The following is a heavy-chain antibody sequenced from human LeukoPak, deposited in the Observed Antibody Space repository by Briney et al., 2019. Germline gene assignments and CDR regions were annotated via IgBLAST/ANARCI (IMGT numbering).Heavy chain of an antibody. Sequence: GGSQTLSCAPSGYSFSSCDMSGLREARGKGLEWVSAISGGGSTYYADSVNGRFTISRDNSKNTLYLQMNSLRAEDTAVYYCAKYASGNLRCLEPNYYFDYWGQGTLVTVSS. J-gene: IGHJ4*02. CDR2: ISGGGST. D-gene: IGHD3-3*01. CDR1: GYSFSSCD. CDR3: AKYASGNLRCLEPNYYFDY. V-gene: IGHV3-23*01.